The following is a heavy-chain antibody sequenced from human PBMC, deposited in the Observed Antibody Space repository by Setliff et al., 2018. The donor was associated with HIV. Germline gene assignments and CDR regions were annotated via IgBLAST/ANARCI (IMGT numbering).Heavy chain of an antibody. V-gene: IGHV1-18*04. CDR1: GYTFTSYG. CDR2: ISGNNANT. Sequence: ASVKVSCKASGYTFTSYGISWVRQAPGQGLEWIGWISGNNANTNYAQKLQGRVTMTTDTSTSTAYMELRSLRSDDTAVYYCARDNYDDYSRVQMDVWGKGATVTVSS. CDR3: ARDNYDDYSRVQMDV. D-gene: IGHD4-17*01. J-gene: IGHJ6*04.